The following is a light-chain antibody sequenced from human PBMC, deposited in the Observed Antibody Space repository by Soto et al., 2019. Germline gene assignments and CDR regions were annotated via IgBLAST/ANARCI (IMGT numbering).Light chain of an antibody. CDR3: SSFTRSSTWV. CDR2: EVT. Sequence: QSVLTQPPSVSGSPGQPVTISCTGTSSDVGSYNRVSWYQQPPGTAPKLMIYEVTNRPSGVPDRFSGSKSGNTAPLTISGLQAEDEADYYCSSFTRSSTWVFGGGTKVTVL. CDR1: SSDVGSYNR. J-gene: IGLJ3*02. V-gene: IGLV2-18*02.